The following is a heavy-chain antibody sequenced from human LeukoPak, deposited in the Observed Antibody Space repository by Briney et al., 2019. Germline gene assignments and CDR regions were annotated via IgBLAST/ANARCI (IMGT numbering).Heavy chain of an antibody. CDR1: GGTFSSYA. CDR2: IIPTFGTA. J-gene: IGHJ4*02. Sequence: SVKVSCKASGGTFSSYAISWVRQAPVQGLEWMGGIIPTFGTANYAQKFQGRVTITTDESTSTAYMELSSLRSEDTAVYYCASKPARLSGNGDYWGQGTLVTVSS. V-gene: IGHV1-69*05. D-gene: IGHD2-8*01. CDR3: ASKPARLSGNGDY.